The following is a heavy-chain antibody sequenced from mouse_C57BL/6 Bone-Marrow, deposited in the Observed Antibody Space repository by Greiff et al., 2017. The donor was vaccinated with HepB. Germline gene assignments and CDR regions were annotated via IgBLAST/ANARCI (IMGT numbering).Heavy chain of an antibody. CDR2: IWSGGST. D-gene: IGHD2-5*01. CDR3: ARNGAIVTTPYYYAMDY. V-gene: IGHV2-2*01. Sequence: QVQLQQSGPGLVQPSQSLSITCTVSGFSLTSYGVHWVRQSPGKGLEWLGVIWSGGSTDYNAAFISRLSISKDNSKSQVFFKMNSLQADDTAIYYCARNGAIVTTPYYYAMDYWGQGTSVTVSS. CDR1: GFSLTSYG. J-gene: IGHJ4*01.